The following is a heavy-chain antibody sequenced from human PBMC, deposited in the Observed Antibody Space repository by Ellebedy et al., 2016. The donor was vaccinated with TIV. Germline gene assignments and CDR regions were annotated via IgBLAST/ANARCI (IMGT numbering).Heavy chain of an antibody. D-gene: IGHD3-10*01. CDR2: IYYSGST. Sequence: SETLSLXCTVSGGSVSSGSYYWSWIRQPPGKGLEWIGYIYYSGSTNYNPSLKSRVTMSVDTSKNQFSLKLSSVTAADTAVYYCARGYYGSGSYEIRDYWGQGTLVTVSS. V-gene: IGHV4-61*01. J-gene: IGHJ4*02. CDR3: ARGYYGSGSYEIRDY. CDR1: GGSVSSGSYY.